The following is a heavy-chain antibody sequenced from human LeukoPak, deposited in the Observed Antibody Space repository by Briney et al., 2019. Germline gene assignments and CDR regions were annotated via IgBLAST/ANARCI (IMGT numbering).Heavy chain of an antibody. CDR3: ARVRDCSGGSCYSFHY. Sequence: GESLKISFQGSGYSFTTYWIGWVRQMPGKGLEWMGIIYPGDSDTRYSPSFQGQVTISADESISTAYLKWSSLKASDSAMYYCARVRDCSGGSCYSFHYWGQGTLVTVSS. D-gene: IGHD2-15*01. V-gene: IGHV5-51*01. CDR2: IYPGDSDT. J-gene: IGHJ4*02. CDR1: GYSFTTYW.